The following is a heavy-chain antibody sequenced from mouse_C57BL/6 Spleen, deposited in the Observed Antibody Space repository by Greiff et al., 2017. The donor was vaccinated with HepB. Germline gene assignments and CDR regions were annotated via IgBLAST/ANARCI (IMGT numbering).Heavy chain of an antibody. CDR3: AREDDGYYRRDGAMDY. D-gene: IGHD2-3*01. CDR2: IDPEDGET. Sequence: EVKLMESGAELVKPGASVKLSCTASGFNIKDYYMHWVKQRTEQGLEWIGRIDPEDGETKYAPKFQGKATITADTSSNTAYLQLSSLTSEDTAVYYCAREDDGYYRRDGAMDYWGQGTSVTVSS. J-gene: IGHJ4*01. V-gene: IGHV14-2*01. CDR1: GFNIKDYY.